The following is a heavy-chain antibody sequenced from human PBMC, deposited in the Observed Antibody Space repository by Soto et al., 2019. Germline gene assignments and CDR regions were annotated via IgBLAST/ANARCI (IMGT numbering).Heavy chain of an antibody. J-gene: IGHJ6*02. CDR3: ARASPVVTDA. CDR2: IYYSGST. V-gene: IGHV4-30-4*01. CDR1: GGSISSGDYY. Sequence: QGQLQESGPGLVKPSQTLSLTCTVSGGSISSGDYYWSWIRPPPGKGLEWIGYIYYSGSTYYSPSLTSRVTIAVDTSKNQFSLKLSSVTAADTAVYYCARASPVVTDAWGQGTTVTVSS.